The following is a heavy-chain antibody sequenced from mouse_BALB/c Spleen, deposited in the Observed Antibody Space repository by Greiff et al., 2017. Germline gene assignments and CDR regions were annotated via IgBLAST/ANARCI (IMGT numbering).Heavy chain of an antibody. V-gene: IGHV1-54*01. Sequence: QVHVKQSGAELVRPGTSVKVSCKASGYAFTNYLIEWVKQRPGQGLEWIGVINPGSGGTNYNEKFKGKATLTADKSSSTAYMQLSSLTSDDSAVYFCAREGYDYDGPWFAYWGQGTLVTVSA. CDR3: AREGYDYDGPWFAY. CDR2: INPGSGGT. CDR1: GYAFTNYL. D-gene: IGHD2-4*01. J-gene: IGHJ3*01.